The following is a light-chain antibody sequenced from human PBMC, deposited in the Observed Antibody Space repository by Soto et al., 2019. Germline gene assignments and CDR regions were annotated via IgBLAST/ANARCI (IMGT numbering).Light chain of an antibody. CDR3: PQYADWPRT. V-gene: IGKV3-15*01. J-gene: IGKJ1*01. Sequence: EIFLTQYRATLSVTHWEIATLSWGASQSVSSNLAWYQQKPGQAPRLLIYGASTRATGIPARFSGSVSGREFTLTISSLLSGDFAVYYCPQYADWPRTFGQGTKVDIK. CDR1: QSVSSN. CDR2: GAS.